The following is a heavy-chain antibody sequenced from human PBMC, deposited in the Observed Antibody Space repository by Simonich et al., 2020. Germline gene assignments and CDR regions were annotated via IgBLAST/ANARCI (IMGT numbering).Heavy chain of an antibody. V-gene: IGHV4-34*01. CDR3: ARHLQLGPFDY. D-gene: IGHD1-1*01. J-gene: IGHJ4*02. CDR1: GGSFSGYY. Sequence: QVQLQQWGAGLLKPSETLSLTCAVYGGSFSGYYWSWIRQPPGKGLEWIGEINHSGRPNDNPSHKIRVTISVDTSKNQFSLKLSSVTAADTAVYYCARHLQLGPFDYWGQGTLVTVSS. CDR2: INHSGRP.